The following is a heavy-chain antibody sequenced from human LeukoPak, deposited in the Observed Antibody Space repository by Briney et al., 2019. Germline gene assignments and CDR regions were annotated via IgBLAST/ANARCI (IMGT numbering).Heavy chain of an antibody. CDR1: GFTFSSYW. J-gene: IGHJ2*01. D-gene: IGHD1-1*01. CDR3: ATSTVHIWTDWYFDL. V-gene: IGHV3-7*05. Sequence: GGSLRLSCAASGFTFSSYWMNWVRQAPGEGLEWVAYIKEDGSDRYYADSVMGRFTVSRDSTKNSVYLQMNSLRVEDTAVYYCATSTVHIWTDWYFDLWGGGTLVTVS. CDR2: IKEDGSDR.